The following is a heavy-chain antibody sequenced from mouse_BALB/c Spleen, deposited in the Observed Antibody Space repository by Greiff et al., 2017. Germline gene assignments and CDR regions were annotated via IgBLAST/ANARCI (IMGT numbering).Heavy chain of an antibody. J-gene: IGHJ2*01. V-gene: IGHV5-6-3*01. Sequence: EVQRVESGGGLVQPGGSLKLSCAASGFTFSSYGMSWVRQTPDKRLELVATINSNGGSTYYPDSVKGRFTISRDNAKNTLYLQMSSLKSEDTAMYYCARVDYYGSSYGGFDYWGQGTTLTVSS. CDR3: ARVDYYGSSYGGFDY. D-gene: IGHD1-1*01. CDR1: GFTFSSYG. CDR2: INSNGGST.